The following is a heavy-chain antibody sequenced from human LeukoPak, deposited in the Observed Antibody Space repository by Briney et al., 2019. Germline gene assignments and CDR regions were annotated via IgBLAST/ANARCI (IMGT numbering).Heavy chain of an antibody. V-gene: IGHV4-4*07. Sequence: KASETLSLTCTVSGASISSYYWTWIRQAAGKGLEWIGRFSASGSTNYNPSLKSRVTMSVETSMNQFSLKLSSVMAADTAVYYCARGGSTWYAFDYWGQGTLVTVSS. CDR1: GASISSYY. D-gene: IGHD6-13*01. J-gene: IGHJ4*02. CDR2: FSASGST. CDR3: ARGGSTWYAFDY.